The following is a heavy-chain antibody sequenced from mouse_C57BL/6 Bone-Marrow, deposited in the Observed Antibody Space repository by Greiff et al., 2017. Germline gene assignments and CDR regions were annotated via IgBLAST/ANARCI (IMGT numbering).Heavy chain of an antibody. V-gene: IGHV1-82*01. Sequence: QVQLKQSGPELVKPGASVKISCKASGYAFSSSWMNWVKQRPGKGLEWIGRIYPGDGDTNYNGKFKGKATLTADKSSSTAYMQLSSLTSEDSAVYFCARPDGYYPFFDYWGQGTTLTVSS. CDR1: GYAFSSSW. CDR2: IYPGDGDT. D-gene: IGHD2-3*01. CDR3: ARPDGYYPFFDY. J-gene: IGHJ2*01.